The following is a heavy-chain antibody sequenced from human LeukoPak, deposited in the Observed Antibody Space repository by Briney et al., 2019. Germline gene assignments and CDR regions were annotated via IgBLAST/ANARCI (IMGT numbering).Heavy chain of an antibody. CDR1: GYTFGSFD. CDR2: MNPNNAYK. CDR3: ARSRRFDSSGEFDH. D-gene: IGHD3-22*01. Sequence: AASVKVSCKASGYTFGSFDINWVRQATGQGLEWIGWMNPNNAYKGYAQKFPGRVTMTKNTPINTVYLEVSSLRSEDTAVYYCARSRRFDSSGEFDHWGQGTLVTVSS. J-gene: IGHJ4*02. V-gene: IGHV1-8*01.